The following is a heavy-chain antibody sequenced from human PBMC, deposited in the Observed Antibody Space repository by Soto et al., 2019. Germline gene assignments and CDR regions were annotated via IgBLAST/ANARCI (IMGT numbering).Heavy chain of an antibody. CDR3: AREGNVGVYYYYGMDV. D-gene: IGHD3-3*01. CDR2: ISYDGSNK. J-gene: IGHJ6*02. V-gene: IGHV3-30-3*01. Sequence: WWSLRLSCAASGFTFSSYAMHWFRQAPGKGLEWVAVISYDGSNKYYADSVKGRFTISRDNSKNTLYLQMNSLRAEDTAVYYCAREGNVGVYYYYGMDVWGQGTTVTVSS. CDR1: GFTFSSYA.